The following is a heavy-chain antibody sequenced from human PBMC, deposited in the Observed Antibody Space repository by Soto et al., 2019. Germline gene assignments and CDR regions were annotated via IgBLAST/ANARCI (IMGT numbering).Heavy chain of an antibody. D-gene: IGHD2-2*01. V-gene: IGHV3-30*03. CDR3: EGYCISTSCPKYYYYGMDV. CDR2: ISYDGSNK. J-gene: IGHJ6*02. Sequence: QVQLVESGGGVVQPGRSLRLSCAASGFTFSSYGMHWVRQAPGKGLEWVAVISYDGSNKYYADSVKGLFTISRDNSKNTLYLHMNRLRAEDTAVYYCEGYCISTSCPKYYYYGMDVWGQGTTVTVSS. CDR1: GFTFSSYG.